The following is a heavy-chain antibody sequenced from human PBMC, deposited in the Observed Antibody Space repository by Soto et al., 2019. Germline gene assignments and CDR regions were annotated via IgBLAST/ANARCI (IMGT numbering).Heavy chain of an antibody. Sequence: QVQLVQSGAEVKKPGSSVKVSCKASGGTFSSYAISWVRQAPGQVLEWMGGIIPIFGTANYAQKFQGRVTTTADNSTSIAYMELSSLRSEDPAVYYCARSVIVVVTAIPPTYYYYYGMDVWGQGTTVTVSS. J-gene: IGHJ6*02. CDR3: ARSVIVVVTAIPPTYYYYYGMDV. V-gene: IGHV1-69*06. CDR1: GGTFSSYA. D-gene: IGHD2-21*02. CDR2: IIPIFGTA.